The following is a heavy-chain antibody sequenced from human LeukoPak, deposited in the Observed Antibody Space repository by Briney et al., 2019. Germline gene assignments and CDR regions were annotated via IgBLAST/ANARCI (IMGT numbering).Heavy chain of an antibody. CDR2: IIPILGIA. CDR3: ARERGASDTAMVLDAFDI. J-gene: IGHJ3*02. D-gene: IGHD5-18*01. V-gene: IGHV1-69*04. CDR1: GGTFSSYA. Sequence: GASVKVSCKASGGTFSSYAISWVRQAPGQGLEWMGRIIPILGIANYAQKFQGRVTITADKSTSTAYMELSSLRSEDTAVYYCARERGASDTAMVLDAFDIWGQGTMVTVSS.